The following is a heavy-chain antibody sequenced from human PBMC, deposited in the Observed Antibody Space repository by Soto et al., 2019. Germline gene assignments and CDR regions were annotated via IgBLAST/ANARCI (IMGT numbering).Heavy chain of an antibody. V-gene: IGHV1-2*04. CDR3: ARELQLRVCDY. J-gene: IGHJ4*02. CDR1: GYTFTSYY. Sequence: ASVKVSCKASGYTFTSYYMHWVRQAPGQGLEWMGWINPNSGGTNYAQKFQGWVTMTGDTSISTAYMELSRLRSDDAAVYYCARELQLRVCDYWGQGTLVTVSS. D-gene: IGHD1-7*01. CDR2: INPNSGGT.